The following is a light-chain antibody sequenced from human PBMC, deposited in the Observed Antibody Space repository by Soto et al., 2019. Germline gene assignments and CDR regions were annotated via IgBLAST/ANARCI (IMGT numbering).Light chain of an antibody. J-gene: IGKJ5*01. CDR3: QQYNNWLIP. CDR1: QSVSSN. V-gene: IGKV3-15*01. Sequence: EIVMTQSPATLSVSPWERATLSCRASQSVSSNLAWYQQKPGQPPRLLIYGASTRATVIPARCSGSGSGTEFTLTIRSLQSEDFAVYYSQQYNNWLIPFGQGTRLEIK. CDR2: GAS.